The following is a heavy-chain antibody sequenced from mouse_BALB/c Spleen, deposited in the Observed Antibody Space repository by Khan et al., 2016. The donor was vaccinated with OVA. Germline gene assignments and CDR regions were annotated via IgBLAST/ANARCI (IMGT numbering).Heavy chain of an antibody. J-gene: IGHJ2*01. CDR1: GYSITSDYA. V-gene: IGHV3-2*02. Sequence: EVQLVESGPGLVKPSQSLSLTCTVTGYSITSDYAWNWIRKFPGNKLEWMGYISYHGRNSYNPSLKSRISITRDTSKNQFCLQLNSVTTEDTATYYCARSIMANWGQGTTLTVSS. CDR2: ISYHGRN. CDR3: ARSIMAN.